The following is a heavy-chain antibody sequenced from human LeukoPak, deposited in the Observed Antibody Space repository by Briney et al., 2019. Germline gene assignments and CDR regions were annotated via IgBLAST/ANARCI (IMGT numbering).Heavy chain of an antibody. CDR2: IYTSGST. D-gene: IGHD6-6*01. V-gene: IGHV4-61*02. Sequence: PSQTLSLTCTVSGGSISSGSYYWSWIRQPAGKGLEWIGRIYTSGSTNYNPSLKSRVTISVDTSKNQFSLKLSSVTAADTAVYYCARVKPSSAYYYYYYMDVWGKGTTVTVSS. J-gene: IGHJ6*03. CDR1: GGSISSGSYY. CDR3: ARVKPSSAYYYYYYMDV.